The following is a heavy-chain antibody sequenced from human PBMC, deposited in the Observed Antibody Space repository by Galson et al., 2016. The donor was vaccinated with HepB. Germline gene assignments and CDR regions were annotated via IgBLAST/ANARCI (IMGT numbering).Heavy chain of an antibody. J-gene: IGHJ3*02. D-gene: IGHD2-2*01. CDR1: GGSISSSTYY. CDR3: AREDSSTAFDI. CDR2: IYYSGST. V-gene: IGHV4-39*02. Sequence: ETLSLTCTVSGGSISSSTYYWGWIRQPPEKGLEWIGSIYYSGSTNYNPSLKSRVAISVDTSKNQFSLKLSSVTAADTAVYYCAREDSSTAFDIWGQGTMVTVSS.